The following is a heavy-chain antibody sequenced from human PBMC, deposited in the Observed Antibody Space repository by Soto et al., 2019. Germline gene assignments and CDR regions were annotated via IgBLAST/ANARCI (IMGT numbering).Heavy chain of an antibody. CDR3: AAVQGGGASFHF. J-gene: IGHJ4*02. Sequence: QLQLAQSGPEVKKPGTSVKVSCKASGFTFANSAIQWVRQARGQRLEWIGWIVVGIGHTNYAQTCQERLTITRDMSTSTAYMELSSLRLEDTAVYYCAAVQGGGASFHFWGQGTLVTVSS. D-gene: IGHD1-26*01. CDR2: IVVGIGHT. CDR1: GFTFANSA. V-gene: IGHV1-58*02.